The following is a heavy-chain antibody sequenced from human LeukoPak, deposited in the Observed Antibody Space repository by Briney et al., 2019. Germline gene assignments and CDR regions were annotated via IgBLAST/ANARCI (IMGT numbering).Heavy chain of an antibody. CDR2: IIPILGIA. J-gene: IGHJ4*02. Sequence: ASVKVSCKASGYTFTGYYMHWVRQAPGQGLEWMGRIIPILGIANYAQKFQGRVTITADKSTSTAYMELSSLRSEDTAVYYCASPTTKDPYSSSWYPHFDYWGQGTLVTVSS. D-gene: IGHD6-13*01. V-gene: IGHV1-69*02. CDR3: ASPTTKDPYSSSWYPHFDY. CDR1: GYTFTGYY.